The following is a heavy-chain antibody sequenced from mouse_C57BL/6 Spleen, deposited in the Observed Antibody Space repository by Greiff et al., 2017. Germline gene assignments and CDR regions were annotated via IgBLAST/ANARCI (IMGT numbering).Heavy chain of an antibody. J-gene: IGHJ4*01. V-gene: IGHV1-5*01. CDR3: TGYDGYYYAMDY. Sequence: EVQRVESGTVLARPGASVKMSCKTSGYTFTSYWMHWVKQRPGQGLEWIGAIYPGNSDTSYNQKFKGKAKLTAVTSASTAYMGLSSLTNEDSAVYYCTGYDGYYYAMDYWGQGTSVTVSS. CDR1: GYTFTSYW. CDR2: IYPGNSDT. D-gene: IGHD1-2*01.